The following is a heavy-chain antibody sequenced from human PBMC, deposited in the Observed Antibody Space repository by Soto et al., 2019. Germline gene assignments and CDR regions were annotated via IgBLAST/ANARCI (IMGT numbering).Heavy chain of an antibody. CDR3: ARDFISIAMFKHGGGAFDI. V-gene: IGHV3-21*01. CDR1: GFTFSSYS. Sequence: PGGSLRLSCAASGFTFSSYSMNWVRQAPGKGLEWVSSISSSSSYIYYADSVKGRFTISRDNAKNSLYLQMNSLRAEDTAVYYCARDFISIAMFKHGGGAFDIWGQGTMVTVSS. D-gene: IGHD3-10*02. J-gene: IGHJ3*02. CDR2: ISSSSSYI.